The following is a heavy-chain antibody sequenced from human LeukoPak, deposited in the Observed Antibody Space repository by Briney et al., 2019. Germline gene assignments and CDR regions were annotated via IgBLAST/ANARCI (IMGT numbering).Heavy chain of an antibody. D-gene: IGHD6-13*01. V-gene: IGHV1-2*02. Sequence: ASEKVSCKASGYTFTGYYMHWVRQAPGQGLEWMGWINSNSGGTNYAQKFQGRVTMSRDTSISTAYMELSRLKSDDTAVYYCARQRVAAAGLNWFDPWGEGTRV. CDR1: GYTFTGYY. J-gene: IGHJ5*02. CDR2: INSNSGGT. CDR3: ARQRVAAAGLNWFDP.